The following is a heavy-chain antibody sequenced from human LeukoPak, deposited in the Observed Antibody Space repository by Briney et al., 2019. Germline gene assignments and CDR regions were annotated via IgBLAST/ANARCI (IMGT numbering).Heavy chain of an antibody. J-gene: IGHJ6*02. D-gene: IGHD2/OR15-2a*01. CDR2: NSGST. Sequence: SETLSLTCTVSGGSIRSSYYYWGWIRQPPGKGLEWIGSNSGSTYYNPSLKSRVTISVDTSKNQFSLKLNSVTAADTAVYYCARVIELDYMDVWGQGTTVTVSS. V-gene: IGHV4-39*01. CDR3: ARVIELDYMDV. CDR1: GGSIRSSYYY.